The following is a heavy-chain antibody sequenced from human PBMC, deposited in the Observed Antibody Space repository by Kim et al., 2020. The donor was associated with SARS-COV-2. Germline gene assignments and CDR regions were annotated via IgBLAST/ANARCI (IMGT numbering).Heavy chain of an antibody. D-gene: IGHD1-26*01. V-gene: IGHV3-7*03. CDR3: ARDRGGSYSGWFDP. Sequence: VESVKGRFTISRANAKNSLYLKMNSLRAEDTAVYYCARDRGGSYSGWFDPWGQGTLVTVSS. J-gene: IGHJ5*02.